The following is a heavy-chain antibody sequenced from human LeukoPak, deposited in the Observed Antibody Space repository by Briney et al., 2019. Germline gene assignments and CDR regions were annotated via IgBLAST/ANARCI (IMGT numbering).Heavy chain of an antibody. Sequence: GESLKISCKGSGYIFTSYWIGWVRQMPGKGLEGRGIFYPGDSDTRYSPSFQGQVTISADKSISNAYLQWSSLQAADTAMYYCARHDSSSHNFDYWGQGTLVTVSS. CDR2: FYPGDSDT. CDR3: ARHDSSSHNFDY. V-gene: IGHV5-51*01. CDR1: GYIFTSYW. J-gene: IGHJ4*02. D-gene: IGHD6-6*01.